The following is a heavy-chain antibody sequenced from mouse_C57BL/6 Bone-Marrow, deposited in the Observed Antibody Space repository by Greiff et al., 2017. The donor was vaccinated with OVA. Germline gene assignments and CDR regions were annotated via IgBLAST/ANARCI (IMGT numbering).Heavy chain of an antibody. Sequence: QVQLQQSGAALVRPGTSVKMSCKASGYTFTNYWVGWAKQRPGHGLEWIGDIYPGGGYTNYNEKFKGKATLTADKSSSTAYMQFSSLTSEDSAIYYCALTTVGAMDYWGQGTSVTVSS. CDR1: GYTFTNYW. D-gene: IGHD1-1*01. J-gene: IGHJ4*01. V-gene: IGHV1-63*01. CDR2: IYPGGGYT. CDR3: ALTTVGAMDY.